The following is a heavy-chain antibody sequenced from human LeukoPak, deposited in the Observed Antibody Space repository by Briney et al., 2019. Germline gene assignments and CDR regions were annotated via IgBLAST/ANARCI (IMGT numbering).Heavy chain of an antibody. CDR3: ARADPTKTGHEYFDY. J-gene: IGHJ4*02. V-gene: IGHV1-18*01. D-gene: IGHD2/OR15-2a*01. Sequence: GPSVKVSSTASGYTFNTFGISWARQAPGQRPGWMGWHSALTGNIDYAPKSQGRVTMNTDTSTRTAYMELSSLVSADTAVYFWARADPTKTGHEYFDYWGRGTLVTVSS. CDR2: HSALTGNI. CDR1: GYTFNTFG.